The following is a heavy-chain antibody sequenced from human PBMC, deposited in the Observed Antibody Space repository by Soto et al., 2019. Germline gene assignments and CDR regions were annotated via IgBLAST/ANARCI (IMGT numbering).Heavy chain of an antibody. CDR1: GFTFSGHY. Sequence: GSLRLSCAASGFTFSGHYMTWIRQAPGKGLEWISRISPDGTTTYYADSVKGRFTISRDNAKNTLYLQMNGLRADDTAVYYCSRGRSPYYGYFDPWGPGTLVTVSS. J-gene: IGHJ5*02. CDR2: ISPDGTTT. D-gene: IGHD3-3*01. V-gene: IGHV3-74*01. CDR3: SRGRSPYYGYFDP.